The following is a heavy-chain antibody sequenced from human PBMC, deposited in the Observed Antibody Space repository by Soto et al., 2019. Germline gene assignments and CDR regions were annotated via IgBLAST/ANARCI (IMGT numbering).Heavy chain of an antibody. CDR1: GGSISSGDYY. V-gene: IGHV4-30-4*01. CDR2: IYYSGST. D-gene: IGHD2-2*01. Sequence: QVQLQESGPGLVKPSQTRSLTCTVSGGSISSGDYYWSWIRQPPGKGLEWIGYIYYSGSTYYNPSLKSRVTISVDTSKNQFSLKLSSVTAADTAVHYCARVPLGYCSSTSCYWAFDIWGQGTMVTVSS. J-gene: IGHJ3*02. CDR3: ARVPLGYCSSTSCYWAFDI.